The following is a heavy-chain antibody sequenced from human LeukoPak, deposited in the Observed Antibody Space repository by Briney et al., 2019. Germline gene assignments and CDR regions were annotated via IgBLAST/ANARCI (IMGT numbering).Heavy chain of an antibody. J-gene: IGHJ4*02. Sequence: GGSLRLSCAASGFTFSSYAMSWVRQAPGKGLEWVSAISGSGGSTYYADSVKGRFTISRDNSKNTLYLQMNSLRAEDTAVYYCARVSSDYYDSSGYLFDYWGQGTLVTVSS. CDR3: ARVSSDYYDSSGYLFDY. CDR1: GFTFSSYA. V-gene: IGHV3-23*01. D-gene: IGHD3-22*01. CDR2: ISGSGGST.